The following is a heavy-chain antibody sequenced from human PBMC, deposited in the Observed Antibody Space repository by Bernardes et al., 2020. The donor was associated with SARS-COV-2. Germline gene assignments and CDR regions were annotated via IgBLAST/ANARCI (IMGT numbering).Heavy chain of an antibody. CDR2: IFRSGSA. CDR1: GDSITGSHYF. D-gene: IGHD3-3*01. J-gene: IGHJ5*02. V-gene: IGHV4-39*01. Sequence: SETLSLTCTVSGDSITGSHYFWAWIRQSPGTGLEWIGSIFRSGSAYYNPSLTSRVSISVDPSENRFSLKLGSVTAADTAVYYCARHGLPYYDAWTGYGNWFDPWGQGTLVTVSS. CDR3: ARHGLPYYDAWTGYGNWFDP.